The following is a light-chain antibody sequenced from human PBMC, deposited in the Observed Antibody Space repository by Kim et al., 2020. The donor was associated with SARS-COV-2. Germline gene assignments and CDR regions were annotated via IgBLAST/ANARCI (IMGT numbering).Light chain of an antibody. Sequence: LYPGERATLSCRASQNIVSYLAWYQRRPGQAPRLLSFDVSSRATDIPARFSGSGSGTDFTLTISSLEPEDFAVYYCQQRTDWPLTFGGGTKVDIK. CDR3: QQRTDWPLT. CDR1: QNIVSY. V-gene: IGKV3-11*01. CDR2: DVS. J-gene: IGKJ4*01.